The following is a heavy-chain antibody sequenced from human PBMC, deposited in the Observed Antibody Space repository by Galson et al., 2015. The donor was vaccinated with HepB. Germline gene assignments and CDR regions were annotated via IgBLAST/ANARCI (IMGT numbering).Heavy chain of an antibody. CDR3: AKTLYSSSWADFDY. CDR2: ISGSGGSA. CDR1: GFTFSDYD. Sequence: AVSGFTFSDYDMHWVRQAPGKGLEWLSTISGSGGSAYYADSVKGRFTISRDSSNNTLYLQMNSLRAEDTAVYYCAKTLYSSSWADFDYWGQGTLVTVSS. J-gene: IGHJ4*02. V-gene: IGHV3-23*01. D-gene: IGHD6-13*01.